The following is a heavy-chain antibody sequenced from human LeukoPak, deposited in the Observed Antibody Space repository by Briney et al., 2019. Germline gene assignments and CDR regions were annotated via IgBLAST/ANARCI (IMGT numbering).Heavy chain of an antibody. CDR2: IKPDGSEK. V-gene: IGHV3-7*01. CDR1: GFTFSDYW. Sequence: GGSLRLSCAASGFTFSDYWMTWVRQAPGKGLEWVANIKPDGSEKYYVDSVRGRFTISRDNAKNSLYLQMNSLRAEDTAVYYCARDHGYSSGWYSDYWGQGTLVTVSS. CDR3: ARDHGYSSGWYSDY. J-gene: IGHJ4*02. D-gene: IGHD6-19*01.